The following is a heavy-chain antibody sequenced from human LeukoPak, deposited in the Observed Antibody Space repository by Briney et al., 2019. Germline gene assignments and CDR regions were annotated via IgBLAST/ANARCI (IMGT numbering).Heavy chain of an antibody. Sequence: PGGSLRLSCAASGFTFSSFAMSWVRQTPGKGLEWVSAINSGDGTYYADSVKGRFTMSRDNSKNTLYLQMNSLRVEDTAVYYCAKESYIGYYDSSGYQDYWGQGTLVTVSS. CDR1: GFTFSSFA. V-gene: IGHV3-23*01. CDR2: INSGDGT. CDR3: AKESYIGYYDSSGYQDY. D-gene: IGHD3-22*01. J-gene: IGHJ4*02.